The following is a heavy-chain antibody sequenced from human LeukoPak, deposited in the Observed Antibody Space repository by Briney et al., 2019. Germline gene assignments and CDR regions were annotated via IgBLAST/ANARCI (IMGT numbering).Heavy chain of an antibody. CDR1: GFTVSDNQ. V-gene: IGHV3-21*01. J-gene: IGHJ3*02. CDR2: ISSSSSYI. D-gene: IGHD3-3*01. CDR3: SRGFQGGTIFEAFDI. Sequence: GGSLRLSFSASGFTVSDNQMSWVPQAPGQGLEWVSSISSSSSYIYYADSVKGRLTISRDNAKNSLYLQMNSLRAEDTAVYYCSRGFQGGTIFEAFDIWGQGTMVTVSS.